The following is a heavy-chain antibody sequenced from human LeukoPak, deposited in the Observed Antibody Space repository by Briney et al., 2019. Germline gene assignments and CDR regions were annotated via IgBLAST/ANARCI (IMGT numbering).Heavy chain of an antibody. D-gene: IGHD3-10*01. V-gene: IGHV3-33*01. CDR3: ARPPMVRGFIITGDDVFDI. Sequence: GGSLRLSCAASGLTFSGYGMHWVRQAPGKGLEWVAVIWYDGSNNYYADSVKGRFTISRDNSKNTLYLQMNSLKAEDTAVYYCARPPMVRGFIITGDDVFDIWGQGTMVTVSS. CDR1: GLTFSGYG. J-gene: IGHJ3*02. CDR2: IWYDGSNN.